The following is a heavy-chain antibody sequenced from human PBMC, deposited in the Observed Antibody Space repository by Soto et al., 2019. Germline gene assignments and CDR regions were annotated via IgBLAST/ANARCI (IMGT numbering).Heavy chain of an antibody. D-gene: IGHD2-15*01. V-gene: IGHV1-2*04. J-gene: IGHJ6*02. Sequence: ASVKVSCKASGYTFTGYYIQWVRQVPGQGFEWMGWINPNTGGTNYAQKFQGWVTMTRDTSISTAYMELNRLTSDDTAIYFCAKDQGPTSGTSGNGLDVWGQGTTVTV. CDR1: GYTFTGYY. CDR3: AKDQGPTSGTSGNGLDV. CDR2: INPNTGGT.